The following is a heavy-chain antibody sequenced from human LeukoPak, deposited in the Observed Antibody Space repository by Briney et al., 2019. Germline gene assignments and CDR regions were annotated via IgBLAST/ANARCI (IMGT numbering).Heavy chain of an antibody. CDR1: GYTFTGYY. J-gene: IGHJ4*02. CDR2: INPNSGGT. D-gene: IGHD4-23*01. V-gene: IGHV1-2*02. CDR3: AGASTVVTPASDY. Sequence: ASVKVSCKASGYTFTGYYMHWVRQAPGQGLEWMGWINPNSGGTNYAQKFQGRVTMTRDTSISTAYVELSRLRSDDTAVYYCAGASTVVTPASDYWGQGTLVTVSS.